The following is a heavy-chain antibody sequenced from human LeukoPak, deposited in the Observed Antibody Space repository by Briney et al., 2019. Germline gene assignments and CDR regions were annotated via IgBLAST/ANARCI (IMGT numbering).Heavy chain of an antibody. Sequence: GGSLRLSCAASGFTFSSYAMHWVRQAPGKGLEWVAVISYDGSNKYYADSVKGRFTISRDNSKNTLYLQMNSLRAEDTAVYYCARADSSGFSTDAFDIWGQGTMVTVSS. CDR2: ISYDGSNK. J-gene: IGHJ3*02. CDR3: ARADSSGFSTDAFDI. CDR1: GFTFSSYA. D-gene: IGHD3-22*01. V-gene: IGHV3-30*04.